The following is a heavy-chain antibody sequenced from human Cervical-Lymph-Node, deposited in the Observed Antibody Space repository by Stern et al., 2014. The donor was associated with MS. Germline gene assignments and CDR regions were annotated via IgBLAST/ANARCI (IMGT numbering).Heavy chain of an antibody. CDR2: INPSGGST. CDR1: GYTFTSYY. J-gene: IGHJ5*02. Sequence: QVQLVQSGAEVKKPGASVKVSCKASGYTFTSYYMHWVRQAPGQGLEWMGIINPSGGSTSYAQKFQGRVTMNRDTSTSTVYMELSSLRSEDTAVDYCARGGPISTARPNNWFDPWGQGTLVTVSS. D-gene: IGHD3-3*01. V-gene: IGHV1-46*03. CDR3: ARGGPISTARPNNWFDP.